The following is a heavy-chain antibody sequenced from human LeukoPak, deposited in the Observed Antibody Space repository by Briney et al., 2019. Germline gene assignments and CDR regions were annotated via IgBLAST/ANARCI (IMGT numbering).Heavy chain of an antibody. D-gene: IGHD2/OR15-2a*01. V-gene: IGHV3-64*01. CDR2: ISSNGGST. CDR1: GFTFSSYA. CDR3: AREDPSMVNWFDP. Sequence: PEGSLRLSCAASGFTFSSYAMHWVRQAPGKGLEYVSAISSNGGSTYHANSVKGRFTISRDNSKNTLYLQMGSLRAEDMAVYYCAREDPSMVNWFDPWGQGTLVTVSS. J-gene: IGHJ5*02.